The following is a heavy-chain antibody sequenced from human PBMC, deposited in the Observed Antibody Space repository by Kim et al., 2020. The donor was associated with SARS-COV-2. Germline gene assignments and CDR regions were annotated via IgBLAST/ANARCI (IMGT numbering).Heavy chain of an antibody. V-gene: IGHV4-34*01. CDR3: AIRLVSFNYYYYGMDV. D-gene: IGHD4-17*01. CDR1: GGSFSGYY. CDR2: INHSGST. Sequence: SETLSLTCAVYGGSFSGYYWSWIRQPPGKGLEWIGEINHSGSTNYNPSLKSRVTISVDTSKNQFSLKLSSVTAADTAVYYCAIRLVSFNYYYYGMDVWGQGTTVTVSS. J-gene: IGHJ6*02.